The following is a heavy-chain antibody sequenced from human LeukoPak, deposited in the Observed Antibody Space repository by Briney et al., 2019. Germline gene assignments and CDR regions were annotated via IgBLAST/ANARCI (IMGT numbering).Heavy chain of an antibody. Sequence: GGSLRLSCAASGFAFSSSWMHWVRQVPGKGLVWVSRINGDGSNTGYAESVKGRFTSSRDNAKNTLFLQMNSLRAEDTAVYYCVRDGLGSSCSDWGQGTLVTVSS. V-gene: IGHV3-74*01. CDR2: INGDGSNT. CDR3: VRDGLGSSCSD. CDR1: GFAFSSSW. J-gene: IGHJ4*02. D-gene: IGHD6-13*01.